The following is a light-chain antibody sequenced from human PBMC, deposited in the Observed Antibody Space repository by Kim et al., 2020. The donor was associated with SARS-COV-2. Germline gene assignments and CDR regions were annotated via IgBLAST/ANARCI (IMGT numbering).Light chain of an antibody. CDR1: SPNNGAGYH. CDR3: QSYDSSLSGYV. J-gene: IGLJ1*01. V-gene: IGLV1-40*01. CDR2: GNS. Sequence: RVTIACTGSSPNNGAGYHVHWYQQLPGTAPKLLIYGNSKRPSGVPDRFSGSKSGTSASLAITGLQAEDEADYYCQSYDSSLSGYVFGTGTKVTVL.